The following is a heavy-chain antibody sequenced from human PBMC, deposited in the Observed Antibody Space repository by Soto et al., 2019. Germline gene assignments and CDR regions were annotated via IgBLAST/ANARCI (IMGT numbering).Heavy chain of an antibody. V-gene: IGHV4-30-4*01. CDR2: IYYSGTT. J-gene: IGHJ3*02. CDR1: GGSISSGDYY. Sequence: SETLSLTCTVSGGSISSGDYYWSWVRQPPGKGLEWIAYIYYSGTTYYNPSLKSRVTMSRDTSKNQFSLKLESVTAADTAVYYCARTPDIWGQGTMVTVSS. CDR3: ARTPDI.